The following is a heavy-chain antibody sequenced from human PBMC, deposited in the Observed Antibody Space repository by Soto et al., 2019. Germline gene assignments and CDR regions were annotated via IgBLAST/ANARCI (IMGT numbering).Heavy chain of an antibody. V-gene: IGHV1-58*01. CDR3: AAVPRPEMATILFDY. CDR1: GFTFTSSA. D-gene: IGHD5-12*01. Sequence: SVKVSCKASGFTFTSSAVQWVRQARGQRLVWIGWIVVGSGNTNYAQKFQERVTITRDMSTSTAYMELSSLRSEDTAVYYCAAVPRPEMATILFDYWGQGTLVTVSS. CDR2: IVVGSGNT. J-gene: IGHJ4*02.